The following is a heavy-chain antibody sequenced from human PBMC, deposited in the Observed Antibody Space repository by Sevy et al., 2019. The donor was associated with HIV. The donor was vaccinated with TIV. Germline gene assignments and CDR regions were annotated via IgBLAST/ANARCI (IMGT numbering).Heavy chain of an antibody. D-gene: IGHD3-3*01. Sequence: GGSLRLSCAASGFTFSSYAMHWVRQAPGKGLEWVALISFDGPNKNYVDSVKGRFTISRDNSQNTLHLQMNSLRTEDTAVYYCARDRRKYGITIFGVLLGSYGMDVWGQGTTVTVSS. CDR2: ISFDGPNK. CDR1: GFTFSSYA. CDR3: ARDRRKYGITIFGVLLGSYGMDV. V-gene: IGHV3-30*03. J-gene: IGHJ6*02.